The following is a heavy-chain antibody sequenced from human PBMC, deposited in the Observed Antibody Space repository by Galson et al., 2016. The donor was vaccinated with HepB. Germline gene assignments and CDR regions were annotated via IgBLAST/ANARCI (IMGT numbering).Heavy chain of an antibody. CDR2: ISYDGSNK. D-gene: IGHD1-14*01. J-gene: IGHJ4*02. CDR3: AKDDGIWSLRY. Sequence: SLRLSCAASGFTFSSYGMHWVRQAPGKGLEWVAVISYDGSNKYYVDSVKGRFTISRDNSKNTVYLQMNSMRAEDTAVYYCAKDDGIWSLRYWGQGTLSPSP. CDR1: GFTFSSYG. V-gene: IGHV3-30*18.